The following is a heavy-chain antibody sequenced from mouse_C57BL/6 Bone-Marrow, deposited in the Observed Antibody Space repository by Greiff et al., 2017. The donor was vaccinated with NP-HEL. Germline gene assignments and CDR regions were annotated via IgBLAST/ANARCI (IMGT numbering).Heavy chain of an antibody. CDR3: ARSRVTDWYFDV. J-gene: IGHJ1*03. Sequence: QVQLQQSGAELARPGASVKLSCKASGYTFTSYGISWVKQRTGQGLEWIGEIYPRSGNTYYNEKFKGKATLTADKSSRTAYMELRSLTSEGSAVCFCARSRVTDWYFDVWGTGTTVTVSS. CDR2: IYPRSGNT. V-gene: IGHV1-81*01. CDR1: GYTFTSYG. D-gene: IGHD2-2*01.